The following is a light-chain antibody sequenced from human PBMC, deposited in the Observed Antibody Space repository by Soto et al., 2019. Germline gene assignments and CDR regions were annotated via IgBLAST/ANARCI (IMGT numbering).Light chain of an antibody. CDR1: SSDVGAYNY. V-gene: IGLV2-14*01. CDR3: SSYTSSSTLI. Sequence: QSALTQPASVSGSPGQPITISCIGTSSDVGAYNYVSWYQQHPGKAPKLMIYEVSNRPSGVSDRFSGSKSGNTASLTISGLQVEDEADYYCSSYTSSSTLIFGGGTKLTVL. CDR2: EVS. J-gene: IGLJ2*01.